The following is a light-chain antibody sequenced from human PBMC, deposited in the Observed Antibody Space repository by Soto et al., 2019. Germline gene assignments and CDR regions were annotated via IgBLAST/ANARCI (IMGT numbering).Light chain of an antibody. CDR2: DTS. CDR1: QSVGSY. J-gene: IGKJ5*01. Sequence: VLTPSPATLSLSPGERATLSCRASQSVGSYLAWYQQKPGQAPRLLIYDTSNRATGVPARFSGSGSGTDFTLTISSLEPEDCAIYYCQQRQYWPPITFGQGTRLEIK. V-gene: IGKV3-11*01. CDR3: QQRQYWPPIT.